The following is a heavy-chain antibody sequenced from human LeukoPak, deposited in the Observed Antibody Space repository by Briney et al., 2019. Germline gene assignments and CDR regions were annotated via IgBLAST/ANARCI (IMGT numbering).Heavy chain of an antibody. CDR1: GFPFSNYW. J-gene: IGHJ1*01. CDR2: IKSDGRT. V-gene: IGHV3-74*01. Sequence: GVSLRLSCAAGGFPFSNYWMHCARQAPGKGLVCLSRIKSDGRTNYADSVKGRFTISRDNAKNTVSLQMNSLRAEDTGVYYCARAPSEIGGYYPEYFRHWGQSTLVTVSS. CDR3: ARAPSEIGGYYPEYFRH. D-gene: IGHD3-22*01.